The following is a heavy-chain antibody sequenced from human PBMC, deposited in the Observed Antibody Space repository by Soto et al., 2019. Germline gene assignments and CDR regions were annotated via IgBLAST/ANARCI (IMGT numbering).Heavy chain of an antibody. Sequence: PGESLKISCAASGFTVSISYMSWARQGPGKGLEWVSRISNDGTGTTYADSVQGRFTVSRDNSKTTVYLQMNRLRPEDTAVYFCVRDQDSRGYSVFNLWGQGTQVTVSS. CDR3: VRDQDSRGYSVFNL. CDR1: GFTVSISY. V-gene: IGHV3-74*01. D-gene: IGHD3-22*01. J-gene: IGHJ5*02. CDR2: ISNDGTGT.